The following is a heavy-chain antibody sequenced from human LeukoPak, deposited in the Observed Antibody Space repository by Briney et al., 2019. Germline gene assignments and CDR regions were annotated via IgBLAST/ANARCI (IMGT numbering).Heavy chain of an antibody. Sequence: SVKVSCKASGGTFRSNAISWVRQAPGQGLEWMGGIIPIFGTANYAQKFQGRVTITADESTSTAYMELSSLRSEDTAVYYCARRVEGYSYGFDYWGQGTLVTVSS. V-gene: IGHV1-69*01. CDR2: IIPIFGTA. CDR3: ARRVEGYSYGFDY. CDR1: GGTFRSNA. D-gene: IGHD5-18*01. J-gene: IGHJ4*02.